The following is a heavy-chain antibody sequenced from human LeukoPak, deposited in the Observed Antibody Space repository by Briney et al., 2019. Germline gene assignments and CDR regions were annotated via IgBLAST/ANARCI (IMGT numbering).Heavy chain of an antibody. CDR3: GSPPQDSSGNWGWYFDF. CDR2: IYDSGST. Sequence: SETLSLTCTVSGGSIRSSYYYWGWIRQPPGKGLEWLGSIYDSGSTYYNPSLKSRVTISVDTSKNQFSLKLRFVTAADTAVYYCGSPPQDSSGNWGWYFDFWGRGTLVTASS. V-gene: IGHV4-39*01. J-gene: IGHJ2*01. D-gene: IGHD3-22*01. CDR1: GGSIRSSYYY.